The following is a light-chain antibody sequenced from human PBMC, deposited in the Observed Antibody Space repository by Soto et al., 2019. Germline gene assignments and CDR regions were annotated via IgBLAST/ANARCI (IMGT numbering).Light chain of an antibody. CDR2: WAS. J-gene: IGKJ2*01. Sequence: DIVMTQSPDSLAVSLGERATINCKSSQSVLYSSNNKNYLGWYQQKPGQTPKLLIYWASTRDSGVPDRFSGSGSGTDFTLTISSLQAEDVPVYCCQQSYSPPYTFGQGTRLEIK. V-gene: IGKV4-1*01. CDR3: QQSYSPPYT. CDR1: QSVLYSSNNKNY.